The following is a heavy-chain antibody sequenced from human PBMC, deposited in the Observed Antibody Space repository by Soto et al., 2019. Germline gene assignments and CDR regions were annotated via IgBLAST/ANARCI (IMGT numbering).Heavy chain of an antibody. CDR3: ASTVGVAVAGTFDY. V-gene: IGHV1-69*12. Sequence: QVQLVQSGAEVKKPGSSVKVSCKASGGTFSSYAISWVRQAPGQGLEWMGGIIPIFGTANYAQKFQGRVTMTADESTSTAYMELGSLRSEDTAVYYCASTVGVAVAGTFDYWGQGTLVTVSS. CDR2: IIPIFGTA. J-gene: IGHJ4*02. CDR1: GGTFSSYA. D-gene: IGHD6-19*01.